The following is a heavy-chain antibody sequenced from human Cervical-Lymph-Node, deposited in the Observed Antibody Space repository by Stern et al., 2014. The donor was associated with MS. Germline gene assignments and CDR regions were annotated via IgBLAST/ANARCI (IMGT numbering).Heavy chain of an antibody. CDR2: IHYSGST. CDR3: ARVSTYYFDS. V-gene: IGHV4-59*01. J-gene: IGHJ4*02. CDR1: GGSIRSYY. Sequence: QVQLQESGPGLVKPSETLSLTCTVSGGSIRSYYWTWIRQSPGKGLEWIGNIHYSGSTTYNPFLKSRVTISVDTSKNQFSLKVSSVTAADTAVYNCARVSTYYFDSWGQGTLVTVSS.